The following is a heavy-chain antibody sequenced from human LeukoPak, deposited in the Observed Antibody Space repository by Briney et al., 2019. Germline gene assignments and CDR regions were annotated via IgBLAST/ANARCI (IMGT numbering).Heavy chain of an antibody. V-gene: IGHV3-30*02. Sequence: GGSLRLSCAASGFTFSSYGMHWVRQAPGKGLEWVAFIRYDGSNKYYADSVKGRFTISRDNSKNTLYLQMNSLRAEDTAVYYCAASDYDILTDYFDYWGQGTLVTVSS. CDR2: IRYDGSNK. CDR1: GFTFSSYG. CDR3: AASDYDILTDYFDY. J-gene: IGHJ4*02. D-gene: IGHD3-9*01.